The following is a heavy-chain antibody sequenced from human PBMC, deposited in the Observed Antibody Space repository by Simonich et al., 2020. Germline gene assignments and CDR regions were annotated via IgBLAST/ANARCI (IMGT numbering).Heavy chain of an antibody. CDR1: GYTFTGYY. D-gene: IGHD6-6*01. Sequence: QVQLVQSGAEVKKPGASVKVSCKASGYTFTGYYMHWVRQAPGQGLEWMEWTNPNSGGKNYAQKFQGRVTMTRDTSISTAYMELSRLRSDDTAVYYCARVEYSSSGYFDLWGRGTLVTVSS. CDR3: ARVEYSSSGYFDL. J-gene: IGHJ2*01. V-gene: IGHV1-2*02. CDR2: TNPNSGGK.